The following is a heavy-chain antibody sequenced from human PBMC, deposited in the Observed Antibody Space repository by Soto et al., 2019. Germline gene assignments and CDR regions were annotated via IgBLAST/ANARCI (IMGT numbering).Heavy chain of an antibody. Sequence: GGSLRLSCAASGFTFSSYSMNWVRQAPGKGLEWVSSISSSSSYIYYADSVKGRFTISRDNAKNSLYLQMNSLRAEDTAVYYCARVRFGSGRDYYYMDVWGKGTTVTVSS. D-gene: IGHD3-10*01. CDR1: GFTFSSYS. J-gene: IGHJ6*03. CDR3: ARVRFGSGRDYYYMDV. V-gene: IGHV3-21*01. CDR2: ISSSSSYI.